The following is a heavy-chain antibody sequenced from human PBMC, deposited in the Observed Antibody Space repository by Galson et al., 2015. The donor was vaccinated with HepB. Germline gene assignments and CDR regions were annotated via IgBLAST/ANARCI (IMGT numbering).Heavy chain of an antibody. Sequence: SLRLSCAASGFTFSGSGIHWVRLAPGKGLEWVGRIRNGANYYATAYAPSVRGRFTVSRDDLKSTAYLQMNSLTPEDTAVYYCTRPGYGRSWFLDYAHGVDVWGQGTTVIVS. J-gene: IGHJ6*02. D-gene: IGHD3/OR15-3a*01. CDR3: TRPGYGRSWFLDYAHGVDV. CDR2: IRNGANYYAT. V-gene: IGHV3-73*01. CDR1: GFTFSGSG.